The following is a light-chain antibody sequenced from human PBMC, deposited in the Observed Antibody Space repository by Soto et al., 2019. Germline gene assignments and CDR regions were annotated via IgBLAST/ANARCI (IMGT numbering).Light chain of an antibody. CDR2: GAA. V-gene: IGKV3D-15*01. J-gene: IGKJ4*01. CDR1: HSVDSN. CDR3: QQYDSWPLT. Sequence: EVVMTQSPGTLSVSTGEGATLSCRASHSVDSNLAWYQQKPGQAPRLLMYGAATRPSGIPDRFSGSGSGTEFTLTISSLQSEDFAVYHCQQYDSWPLTFGGGTKVEIK.